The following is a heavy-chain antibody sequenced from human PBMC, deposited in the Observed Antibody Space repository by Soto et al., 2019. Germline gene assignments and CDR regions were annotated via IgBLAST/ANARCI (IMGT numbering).Heavy chain of an antibody. CDR3: AREYSGYEGDAFDI. Sequence: GGSLRLSCAASGFTFSSYAMTWVRQAPGKGLEWVSGISGSGGSTYYADSVKGRFTISRDNSKNTVYLQMNSLRAEDTAVYYCAREYSGYEGDAFDIWGQGTMVTVSS. V-gene: IGHV3-23*01. CDR1: GFTFSSYA. D-gene: IGHD5-12*01. J-gene: IGHJ3*02. CDR2: ISGSGGST.